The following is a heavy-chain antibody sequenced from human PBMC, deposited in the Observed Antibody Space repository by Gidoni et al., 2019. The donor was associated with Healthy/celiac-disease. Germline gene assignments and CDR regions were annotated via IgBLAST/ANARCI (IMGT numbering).Heavy chain of an antibody. V-gene: IGHV4-31*03. Sequence: QVQLQESGPGLVKPSQTLSLTCTVSGGSIRSGGYSWSWIRQHPGKGLEWIGYIYYSGSTYYNPSLKSRVTISVDTSKNQFSLKLSSVTAADTAVYYCARGRGRTMTQFQHWGQGTLVTVSS. D-gene: IGHD3-22*01. J-gene: IGHJ1*01. CDR3: ARGRGRTMTQFQH. CDR2: IYYSGST. CDR1: GGSIRSGGYS.